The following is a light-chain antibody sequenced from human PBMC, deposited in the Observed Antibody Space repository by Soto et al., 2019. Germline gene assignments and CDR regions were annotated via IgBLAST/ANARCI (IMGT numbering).Light chain of an antibody. V-gene: IGLV2-11*01. J-gene: IGLJ1*01. CDR1: SSDVGGYSF. CDR3: YSYAGTYTGYV. CDR2: DVS. Sequence: QSALTQPRSVSGSPGQSVTISCTGTSSDVGGYSFVSWYQQHPGKAPKLMIYDVSRRPSGVPDRFSGSKSGNTASLTISGLQAEDEADYYCYSYAGTYTGYVFGTGTRSPS.